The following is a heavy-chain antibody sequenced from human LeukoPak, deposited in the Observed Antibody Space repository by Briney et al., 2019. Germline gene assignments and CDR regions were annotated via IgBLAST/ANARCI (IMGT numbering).Heavy chain of an antibody. J-gene: IGHJ4*02. CDR2: INAGNGNT. D-gene: IGHD6-19*01. Sequence: ASVKVSCKASGYTFTSYAMHWVRQAPGQRLEWMGRINAGNGNTKYSQKFQGRVTITRDTSASTAYMELSSLRSEDTAVYYCARGIAVAGTAVNYFDYWGQGTLVTVSS. CDR3: ARGIAVAGTAVNYFDY. V-gene: IGHV1-3*01. CDR1: GYTFTSYA.